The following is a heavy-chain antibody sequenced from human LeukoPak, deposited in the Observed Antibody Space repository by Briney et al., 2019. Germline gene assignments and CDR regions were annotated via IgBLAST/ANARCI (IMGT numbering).Heavy chain of an antibody. D-gene: IGHD6-19*01. V-gene: IGHV5-51*01. CDR1: GYSFTRYW. CDR2: IYPGDSDT. J-gene: IGHJ4*02. Sequence: GESLKISCQASGYSFTRYWLGWVRQLPGKGLEWVGIIYPGDSDTRYSPSFQGQVAISADKSISTAYLQWSSLKASDTGMYYCASSIAVAGPRYLDYWGQGTLVTVSS. CDR3: ASSIAVAGPRYLDY.